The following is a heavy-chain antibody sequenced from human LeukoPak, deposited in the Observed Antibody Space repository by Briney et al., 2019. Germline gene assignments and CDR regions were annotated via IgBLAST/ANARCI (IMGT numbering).Heavy chain of an antibody. V-gene: IGHV3-9*01. CDR1: GFTFYDYA. CDR3: AKGGYGDYAGSASPEGCDP. D-gene: IGHD4-17*01. CDR2: ISWNSGSI. Sequence: GGSVRLSCAASGFTFYDYAMQWVAQAPGKGLEWVSGISWNSGSIGYADSVKGRFTISRDNAKNSLYLQMNSLRAEDTALYYCAKGGYGDYAGSASPEGCDPWGQGTLVTVSS. J-gene: IGHJ5*02.